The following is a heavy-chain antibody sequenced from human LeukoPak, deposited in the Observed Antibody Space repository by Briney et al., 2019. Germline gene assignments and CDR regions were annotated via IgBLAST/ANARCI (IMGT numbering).Heavy chain of an antibody. D-gene: IGHD1-26*01. CDR2: RWYDGSNK. V-gene: IGHV3-33*06. CDR1: GFTFSSYG. CDR3: AKGRIVGAYDAFDI. Sequence: SGGSLRLSCAASGFTFSSYGMHWVRQAPGKGLEWVAVRWYDGSNKYYADSVKGRFTISRDNYKNTLYLQMNSLRAEDTAAYYCAKGRIVGAYDAFDIWGQGTMVTVSS. J-gene: IGHJ3*02.